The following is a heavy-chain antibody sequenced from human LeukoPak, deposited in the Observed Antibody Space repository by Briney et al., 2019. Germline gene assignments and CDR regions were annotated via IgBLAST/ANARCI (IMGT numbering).Heavy chain of an antibody. V-gene: IGHV1-24*01. Sequence: VASVKVSCKVSGYTPTELSMHWVRQAPGKGLEWMGGFDPEDGETIYAQKFQGRVTMTEDTSTDTAYMELSSLRSEDTAVYYCATAFGGYSYGSLWFDAWGQGTLVTVSS. CDR2: FDPEDGET. D-gene: IGHD5-18*01. CDR1: GYTPTELS. J-gene: IGHJ5*02. CDR3: ATAFGGYSYGSLWFDA.